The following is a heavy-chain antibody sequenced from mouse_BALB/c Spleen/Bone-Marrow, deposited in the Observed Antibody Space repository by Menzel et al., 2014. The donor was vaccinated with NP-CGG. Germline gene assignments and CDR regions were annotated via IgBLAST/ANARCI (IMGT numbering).Heavy chain of an antibody. CDR3: ARDDYYAMDY. V-gene: IGHV7-3*02. J-gene: IGHJ4*01. Sequence: EVMLVESGGGLVQPGGSLRLPCATSGFTFTDYYMSWVRQPPGKALEWLGFIRNKANGYTTEYSASVKGRFTISRDNSQSILYLQMNTLRAEDSATYYCARDDYYAMDYWGQGTSVTVSS. CDR1: GFTFTDYY. CDR2: IRNKANGYTT.